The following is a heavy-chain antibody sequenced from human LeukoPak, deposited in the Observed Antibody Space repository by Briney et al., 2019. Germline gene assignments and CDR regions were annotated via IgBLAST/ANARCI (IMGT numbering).Heavy chain of an antibody. V-gene: IGHV3-7*01. Sequence: GGSLRLSCAASGFTFSSYWMSWVRQAPGKGLEWLANIKQDGSEKYYVDSVKGRFTISRDNAKNSLYLQMNSLRAEDTAVYYCARDRIAWGSGGLDWFDPWGQGTLVTVSS. D-gene: IGHD3-10*01. CDR1: GFTFSSYW. J-gene: IGHJ5*02. CDR3: ARDRIAWGSGGLDWFDP. CDR2: IKQDGSEK.